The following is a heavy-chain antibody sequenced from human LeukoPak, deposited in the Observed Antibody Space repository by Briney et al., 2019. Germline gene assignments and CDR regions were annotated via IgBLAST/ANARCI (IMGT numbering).Heavy chain of an antibody. J-gene: IGHJ4*02. V-gene: IGHV4-38-2*02. CDR3: ARLYLPASRVDF. CDR2: IYHSGRT. CDR1: GYSISSGCY. Sequence: SETLSLTCTVSGYSISSGCYWGWIRQPPGKGLEWIGSIYHSGRTFYNPSLKSRVTISVDTSKNQFSLKLTFVTAADTAVYYLARLYLPASRVDFWGQGTPVTVSS. D-gene: IGHD5/OR15-5a*01.